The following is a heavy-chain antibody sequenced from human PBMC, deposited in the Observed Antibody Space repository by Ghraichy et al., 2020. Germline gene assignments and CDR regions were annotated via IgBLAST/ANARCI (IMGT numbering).Heavy chain of an antibody. CDR2: IWYDGSKK. CDR1: GFTFSSYG. Sequence: GGSLRLSCAASGFTFSSYGMHWVRQAPGKGLEWVAVIWYDGSKKYYADSVKGRFTISRDNSKNTLDLQMNSLRAEDTAVYYCARDSEQWLTLDYWGQGSLVTVSS. D-gene: IGHD6-19*01. CDR3: ARDSEQWLTLDY. V-gene: IGHV3-33*01. J-gene: IGHJ4*02.